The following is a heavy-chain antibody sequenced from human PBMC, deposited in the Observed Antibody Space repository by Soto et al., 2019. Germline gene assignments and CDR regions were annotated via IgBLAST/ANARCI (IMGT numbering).Heavy chain of an antibody. CDR2: MNPNSGNT. Sequence: ASVXVSCKASGYTFTIYDINWVRQATGQGLEWMGWMNPNSGNTGYAQKFQGRVTMTRDISIATAYMELSSLRSDDTAIYYCARMETFGSLNWLDTWGQGTLVTVSS. CDR3: ARMETFGSLNWLDT. V-gene: IGHV1-8*01. CDR1: GYTFTIYD. D-gene: IGHD3-16*01. J-gene: IGHJ5*02.